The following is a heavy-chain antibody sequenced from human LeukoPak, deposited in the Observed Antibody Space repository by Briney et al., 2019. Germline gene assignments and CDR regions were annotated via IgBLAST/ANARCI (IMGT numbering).Heavy chain of an antibody. CDR3: ARIGLSDYYDSSGGSIGY. Sequence: SETLSLTCTVSGGSISSGDYYWSWIRQPPGKGLEWIGYIYYSGSTYYNPSLKSRVTISVDTSKNQFSLKLSSVTAADTAVYYCARIGLSDYYDSSGGSIGYWGQGTQVTVSS. J-gene: IGHJ4*02. CDR1: GGSISSGDYY. CDR2: IYYSGST. V-gene: IGHV4-30-4*01. D-gene: IGHD3-22*01.